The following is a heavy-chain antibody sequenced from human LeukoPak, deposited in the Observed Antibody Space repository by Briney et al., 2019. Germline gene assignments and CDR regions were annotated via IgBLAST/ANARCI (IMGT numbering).Heavy chain of an antibody. CDR1: GSTFSSYA. D-gene: IGHD3-10*01. CDR2: ISGSGGST. Sequence: GGSLRLSCAASGSTFSSYAMSWDRQAPGKGLEWVSAISGSGGSTYYADSVKGRFTISRDNSKNTLYLQMNSLRAEDTAVYYCAKAPWGYRGWFDPWGQGTLVTVSS. CDR3: AKAPWGYRGWFDP. V-gene: IGHV3-23*01. J-gene: IGHJ5*02.